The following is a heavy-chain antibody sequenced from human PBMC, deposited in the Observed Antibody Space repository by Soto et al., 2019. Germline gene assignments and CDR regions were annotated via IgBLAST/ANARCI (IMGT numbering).Heavy chain of an antibody. J-gene: IGHJ4*02. CDR1: GFSFSDYY. V-gene: IGHV3-11*05. D-gene: IGHD1-26*01. Sequence: QVQLVESGGGLVKPGGSLRLSCAASGFSFSDYYMSWIRQAPGKGLEWVAYMSSSGDYTNYGVSVKGRFTISRDNAMNSLFLQMNSLRVEDTAVYYCARGGPTGSSKGILVNYWGQGTLVTVSS. CDR3: ARGGPTGSSKGILVNY. CDR2: MSSSGDYT.